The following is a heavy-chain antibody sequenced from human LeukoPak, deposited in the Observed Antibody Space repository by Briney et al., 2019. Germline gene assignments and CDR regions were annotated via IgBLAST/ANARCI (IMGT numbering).Heavy chain of an antibody. D-gene: IGHD3-10*01. J-gene: IGHJ5*01. V-gene: IGHV1-69*02. CDR2: IIPILGIA. CDR3: ARGRYYGSGSKNWFDS. CDR1: GDTFSDYT. Sequence: ASVKVSCKTSGDTFSDYTVNWVRQGPEQGLEWMGRIIPILGIATYAQKFQDRVTITADRSTSTAYMELSRLRSEDTAVYYCARGRYYGSGSKNWFDSWGQGTPVTVSS.